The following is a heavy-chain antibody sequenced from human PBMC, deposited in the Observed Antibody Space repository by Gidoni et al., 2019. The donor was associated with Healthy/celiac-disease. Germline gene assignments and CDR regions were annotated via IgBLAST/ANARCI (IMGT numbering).Heavy chain of an antibody. J-gene: IGHJ4*02. CDR1: GFSLSNARMG. Sequence: QVTLKESGPVLVTPTETLTLTCTVSGFSLSNARMGVSWIRQPPGKALEWLAHIFSNEEKPYSTSLKSRLTISNDTSKSQVVLTMTNMDPVDTATYYCARMGDIVVVDYFDYWGQGTLVTVSS. CDR3: ARMGDIVVVDYFDY. CDR2: IFSNEEK. V-gene: IGHV2-26*01. D-gene: IGHD2-2*01.